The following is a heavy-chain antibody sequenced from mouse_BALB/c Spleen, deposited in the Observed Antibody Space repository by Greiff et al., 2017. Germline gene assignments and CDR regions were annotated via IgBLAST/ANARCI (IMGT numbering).Heavy chain of an antibody. CDR2: ILPGSGST. Sequence: LQQSGAELMKPGASVKISCKATGYTFSSYWIEWVKQRPGHGLEWIGEILPGSGSTNYNEKFKGKATFTADTSSNTAYMQLSSLTSEDSAVYYCARGELRYYYAMDYWGQGTSVTVSS. V-gene: IGHV1-9*01. J-gene: IGHJ4*01. CDR3: ARGELRYYYAMDY. CDR1: GYTFSSYW.